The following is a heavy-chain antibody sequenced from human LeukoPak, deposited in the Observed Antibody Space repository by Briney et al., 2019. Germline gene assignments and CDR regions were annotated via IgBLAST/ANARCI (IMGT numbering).Heavy chain of an antibody. CDR1: GFTFSSHG. D-gene: IGHD3-10*01. J-gene: IGHJ6*03. Sequence: QPGGSLRLSCVASGFTFSSHGMNWVRQAPGKGLEWVSGITSGTRTYYADSVKGRFAISRDNSKNTMYLQMNSLRAEDTAVYYCAKAMFLWFGELLSPHYYYYYMDVWGKGTTVTISS. V-gene: IGHV3-23*01. CDR2: ITSGTRT. CDR3: AKAMFLWFGELLSPHYYYYYMDV.